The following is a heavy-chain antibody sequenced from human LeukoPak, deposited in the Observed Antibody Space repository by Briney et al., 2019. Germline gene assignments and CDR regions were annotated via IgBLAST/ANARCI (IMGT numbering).Heavy chain of an antibody. CDR2: ISSSGSFI. D-gene: IGHD3-22*01. J-gene: IGHJ4*02. CDR1: GFTFSDYY. Sequence: GGSLRLSCAASGFTFSDYYMSWIRQAPGKGLEWVSYISSSGSFIYYADSEKGRFTIFRDNAKNSLYLQMNSLRAEDTAVYYCARETHYDSSGYHNDYWGQGTLVTVSS. CDR3: ARETHYDSSGYHNDY. V-gene: IGHV3-11*04.